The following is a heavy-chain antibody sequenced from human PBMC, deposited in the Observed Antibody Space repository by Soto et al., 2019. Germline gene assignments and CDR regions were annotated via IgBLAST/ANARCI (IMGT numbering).Heavy chain of an antibody. CDR2: NYSSGST. CDR1: GDSIRNFY. V-gene: IGHV4-4*07. Sequence: QVQLQESGPGLVKPSETLSLTCTVSGDSIRNFYWSWIRQPAGKGLEWLGRNYSSGSTDYNASLKSRVSMSVARSNKQFFLRLTSVTADDTAVYYCVRDCSGGGCYSDYGMDVWRQGTTVTVSS. CDR3: VRDCSGGGCYSDYGMDV. J-gene: IGHJ6*02. D-gene: IGHD2-15*01.